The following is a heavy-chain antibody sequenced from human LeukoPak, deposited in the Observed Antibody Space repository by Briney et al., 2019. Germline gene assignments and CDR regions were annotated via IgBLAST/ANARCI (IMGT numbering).Heavy chain of an antibody. J-gene: IGHJ4*02. CDR1: GDTVTECA. Sequence: GASVKVSCKVSGDTVTECAMHWVRQGPGKGLERLGGFDPQRGAKIYAQNFQGRVTMTEDTSTDTAYMELSSLTFDDTAVYYCATDFRYYQLLTSISVRPNFHSWGQGTLVTVSS. V-gene: IGHV1-24*01. CDR2: FDPQRGAK. D-gene: IGHD2-2*01. CDR3: ATDFRYYQLLTSISVRPNFHS.